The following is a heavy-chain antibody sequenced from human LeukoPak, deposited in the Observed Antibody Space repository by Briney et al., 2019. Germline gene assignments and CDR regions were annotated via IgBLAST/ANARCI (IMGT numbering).Heavy chain of an antibody. D-gene: IGHD1-14*01. J-gene: IGHJ4*02. CDR2: ICGSGGLI. V-gene: IGHV3-23*01. CDR1: GFTFSGYA. Sequence: AGGSLRLSCAAPGFTFSGYAMTWFRKAPGKGLRWVSAICGSGGLIYYSDSVKGRLTISRDNSRDTLYLQMNSLRAEDMAVYYCARDRIGRSKDHWGQGSLVTVSS. CDR3: ARDRIGRSKDH.